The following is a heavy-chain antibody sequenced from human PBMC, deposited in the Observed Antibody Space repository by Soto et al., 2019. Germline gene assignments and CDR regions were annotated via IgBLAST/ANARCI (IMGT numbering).Heavy chain of an antibody. V-gene: IGHV1-69*12. D-gene: IGHD3-10*01. CDR3: ATWFKESCICGNYYYGMDG. CDR1: GGTFNNYA. CDR2: IMPIFGRP. J-gene: IGHJ6*02. Sequence: QVQLVQSGADVKKPGSSVKVSCKASGGTFNNYAFSWVRQAPGQGLEWLGGIMPIFGRPDYAQKFRDRVTITADEYPTTGQMGLSILRSEDTAVYYCATWFKESCICGNYYYGMDGWGQGTTVTVSS.